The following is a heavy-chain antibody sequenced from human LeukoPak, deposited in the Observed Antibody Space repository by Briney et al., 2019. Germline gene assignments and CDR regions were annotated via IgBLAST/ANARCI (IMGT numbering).Heavy chain of an antibody. CDR3: AREGYGSGSYYNVFDY. D-gene: IGHD3-10*01. Sequence: SETLSLTCTVSGGSVSSGTYYWSWIRQPPGKGLEWIGYIYYSGSTNYNPSLKSRVTISVDTSKNQFSLKLSSVTAADTAVYYCAREGYGSGSYYNVFDYWGQGTLVTVSS. J-gene: IGHJ4*02. V-gene: IGHV4-61*01. CDR2: IYYSGST. CDR1: GGSVSSGTYY.